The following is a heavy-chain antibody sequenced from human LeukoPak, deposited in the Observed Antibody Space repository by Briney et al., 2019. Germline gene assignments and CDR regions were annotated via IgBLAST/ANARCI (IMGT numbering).Heavy chain of an antibody. V-gene: IGHV4-34*01. J-gene: IGHJ6*03. Sequence: PSETLSLTCAVYGGSFSGYYWSWIRQPPGKGLEWIGEINHSGSTNYNPSLKSRVTISVDTSKNQFSLKLSSVTAADTAVYYCARALLQLLEGGGQYYMDVRGKGTTVTVSS. D-gene: IGHD2-2*01. CDR2: INHSGST. CDR1: GGSFSGYY. CDR3: ARALLQLLEGGGQYYMDV.